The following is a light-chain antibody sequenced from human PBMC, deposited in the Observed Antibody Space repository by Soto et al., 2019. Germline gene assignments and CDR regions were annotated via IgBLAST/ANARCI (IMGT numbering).Light chain of an antibody. CDR1: QSVSNNY. V-gene: IGKV3-20*01. J-gene: IGKJ1*01. CDR2: GAS. CDR3: QQYGSSPRT. Sequence: ENVLTQYPGTLSPSQGQRATLSCRDSQSVSNNYLAWYQQKPGQAPRLLIYGASSRATGIPDRFSGSGSGTDFTLTISRLETEDFAVYYCQQYGSSPRTVGQGTKVDIK.